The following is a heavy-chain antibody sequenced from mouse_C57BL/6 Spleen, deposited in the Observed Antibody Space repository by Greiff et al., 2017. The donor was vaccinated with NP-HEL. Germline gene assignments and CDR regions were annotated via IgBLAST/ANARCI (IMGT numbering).Heavy chain of an antibody. Sequence: VQLVESGAELARPGASVKLSCKASGYTFTSYGISWVKQRTGQGLEWIGEIYPRSGNTYYNEKFKGKATLTADKSSSTAYMELRSLTSEDSAVYFCARADGSSYPYYFDYWGQGTTLTVSS. CDR1: GYTFTSYG. D-gene: IGHD1-1*01. J-gene: IGHJ2*01. V-gene: IGHV1-81*01. CDR3: ARADGSSYPYYFDY. CDR2: IYPRSGNT.